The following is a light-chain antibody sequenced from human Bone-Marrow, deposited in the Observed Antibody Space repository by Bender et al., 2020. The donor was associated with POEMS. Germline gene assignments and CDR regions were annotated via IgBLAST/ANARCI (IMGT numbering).Light chain of an antibody. CDR3: GSYTRNAKYV. CDR2: EVS. CDR1: SSDVGGYDS. V-gene: IGLV2-14*01. Sequence: QSALAQPASVSGSPGQSITISCTGTSSDVGGYDSVSWYQHHPGEAPKLILYEVSNRPSGISNRFSGSKSGDTASLTVSGLQAEDEADYYCGSYTRNAKYVFGSGTKVTVL. J-gene: IGLJ1*01.